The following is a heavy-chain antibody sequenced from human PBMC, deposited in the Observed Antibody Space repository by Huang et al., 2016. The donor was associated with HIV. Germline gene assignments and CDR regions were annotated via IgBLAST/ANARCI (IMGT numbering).Heavy chain of an antibody. V-gene: IGHV3-30*18. CDR2: ISYDGNKK. D-gene: IGHD6-19*01. CDR1: GFSFSTYG. Sequence: QVQLVESGGGVVQPGRSLRLSCAASGFSFSTYGIHWVRQAPGKGLGWVAVISYDGNKKYYADSVKGRFTISRDNSNNTLFLQMNSLRAEDTAVYYCGKDWTGSSGWFTLHYYYYGMDVWGQGTTVTVSS. J-gene: IGHJ6*02. CDR3: GKDWTGSSGWFTLHYYYYGMDV.